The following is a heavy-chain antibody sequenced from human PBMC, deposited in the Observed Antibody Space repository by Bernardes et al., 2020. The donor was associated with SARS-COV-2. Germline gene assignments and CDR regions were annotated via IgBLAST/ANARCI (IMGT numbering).Heavy chain of an antibody. CDR3: ARSPIYCSGDSCNWFDP. CDR1: GDSVSRNNAS. J-gene: IGHJ5*02. CDR2: TDYRSKLYN. V-gene: IGHV6-1*01. D-gene: IGHD2-15*01. Sequence: HTMSQACVISGDSVSRNNASWTCNLRSPSRGLELHGGTDYRSKLYNVYADSVKSRITINPDTSKNQFSLQLNSVTPEETAVYYCARSPIYCSGDSCNWFDPWGQGIMVTVSS.